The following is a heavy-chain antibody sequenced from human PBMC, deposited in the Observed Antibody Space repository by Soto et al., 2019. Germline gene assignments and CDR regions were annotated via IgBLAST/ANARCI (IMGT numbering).Heavy chain of an antibody. D-gene: IGHD3-10*01. CDR3: ASGIPGDYYGSGSYYY. CDR1: GGSISSYY. J-gene: IGHJ4*02. Sequence: PSGTLSLTCTVSGGSISSYYWSWIRQHPGKGLEWIGYIYYSGSTNYNPSLKSRVTISVDTSKNQFSLKLSSVTAADTAVYYCASGIPGDYYGSGSYYYWGQGTLVTVSS. V-gene: IGHV4-59*08. CDR2: IYYSGST.